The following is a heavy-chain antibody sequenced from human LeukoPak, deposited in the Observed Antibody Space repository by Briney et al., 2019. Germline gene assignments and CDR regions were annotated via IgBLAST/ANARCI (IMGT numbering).Heavy chain of an antibody. CDR1: GGSFSGYY. Sequence: PSETLSLTCAVYGGSFSGYYWSWIRQPPGKGLEWIGEINHSGSTNYNPSLKSRVTISVDTSKNQFSLKLSSVTAADTAVYYCARETLRYFDWFMGGYFDYWGQGTLVTVSP. V-gene: IGHV4-34*01. CDR3: ARETLRYFDWFMGGYFDY. J-gene: IGHJ4*02. CDR2: INHSGST. D-gene: IGHD3-9*01.